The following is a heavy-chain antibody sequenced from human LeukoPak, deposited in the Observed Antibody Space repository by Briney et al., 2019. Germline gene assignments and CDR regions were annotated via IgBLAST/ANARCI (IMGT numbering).Heavy chain of an antibody. CDR2: IYYSGST. Sequence: SETLSLTCTVSGGSISSSSFYWSWIRQPPGKGLEWIGYIYYSGSTNYNPSLKSRVTISVDTSKNRFSLKLSSVTAADTAVYYCARDSSKTGGWFDPWGQGTLVTVSS. J-gene: IGHJ5*02. CDR1: GGSISSSSFY. D-gene: IGHD1-14*01. CDR3: ARDSSKTGGWFDP. V-gene: IGHV4-61*01.